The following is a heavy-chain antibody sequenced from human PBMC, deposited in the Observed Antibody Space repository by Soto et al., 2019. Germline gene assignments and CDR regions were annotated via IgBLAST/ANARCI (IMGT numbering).Heavy chain of an antibody. J-gene: IGHJ4*02. V-gene: IGHV1-69*13. Sequence: SVKVSCKASGGAFSSYAISWVRQAPGQGLEWMGGIIPIFGTANYAQKFQGRVTITADESTSTAYMELSSLRSEDTAVYYCARGRYHPGIAAAGNAYDYWGQGTLVTVSS. D-gene: IGHD6-13*01. CDR3: ARGRYHPGIAAAGNAYDY. CDR1: GGAFSSYA. CDR2: IIPIFGTA.